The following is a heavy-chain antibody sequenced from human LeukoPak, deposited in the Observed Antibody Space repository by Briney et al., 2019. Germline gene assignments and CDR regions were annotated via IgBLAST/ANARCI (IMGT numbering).Heavy chain of an antibody. CDR2: ISGSGAGT. CDR3: AKLTNVAATGTFDY. CDR1: GFTFSSYA. J-gene: IGHJ4*02. V-gene: IGHV3-23*01. D-gene: IGHD6-13*01. Sequence: GGSLRLSCAASGFTFSSYAMGWVRQAPGKGLEWVSAISGSGAGTYYADSVKGRFTLSRDNSKNTLYPQMNSLRAEDTALYFCAKLTNVAATGTFDYWGQGALVTVSS.